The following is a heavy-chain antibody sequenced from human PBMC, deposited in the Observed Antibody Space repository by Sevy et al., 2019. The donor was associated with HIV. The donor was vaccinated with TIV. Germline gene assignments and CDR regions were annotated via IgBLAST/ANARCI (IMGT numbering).Heavy chain of an antibody. D-gene: IGHD3-3*01. V-gene: IGHV3-23*01. CDR3: AKTEGLRFLEENWFDP. CDR2: ISGSGGST. CDR1: GFTFSSYA. Sequence: GGSLRLSCAASGFTFSSYAMSWVRQAPGEGLEWVSAISGSGGSTYYADPVKGRFTISRDNSKNTLYLQMNSLRAEDTAVYYCAKTEGLRFLEENWFDPRGQGTLVTVSS. J-gene: IGHJ5*02.